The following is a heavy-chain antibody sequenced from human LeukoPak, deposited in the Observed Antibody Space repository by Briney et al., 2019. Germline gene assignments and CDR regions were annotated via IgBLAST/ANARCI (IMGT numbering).Heavy chain of an antibody. CDR2: ISAYNGNT. CDR3: ARDRSRGYDSSGYYLGTRDAFDI. CDR1: GYTFTSYG. D-gene: IGHD3-22*01. Sequence: GASVKVSCKASGYTFTSYGISWVRQAPGQGLEWMGWISAYNGNTNYAQKLQGRVTMTTDTSTSTAYMELRSLRSDDTAVYYCARDRSRGYDSSGYYLGTRDAFDIWGQGTMVTVSS. J-gene: IGHJ3*02. V-gene: IGHV1-18*01.